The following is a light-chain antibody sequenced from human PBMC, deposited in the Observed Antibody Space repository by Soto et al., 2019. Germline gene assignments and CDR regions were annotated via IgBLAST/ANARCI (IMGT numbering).Light chain of an antibody. J-gene: IGKJ5*01. CDR2: DAS. CDR1: QSISNY. Sequence: ESVLTQSPATLSLSPAERATLSCRASQSISNYLAWYQQKPGQAPRLLIYDASNRATGIPARLSGGGSGTVFSITISRLEPEDSAVYYCQQRSNWPHFGQGTRLEIK. V-gene: IGKV3-11*01. CDR3: QQRSNWPH.